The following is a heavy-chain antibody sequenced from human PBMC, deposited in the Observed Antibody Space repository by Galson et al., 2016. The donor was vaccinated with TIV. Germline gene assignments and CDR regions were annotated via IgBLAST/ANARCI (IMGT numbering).Heavy chain of an antibody. CDR2: IASSGAA. CDR1: GFTFSSSA. CDR3: AKEATKWLQLYYIDY. V-gene: IGHV3-23*01. J-gene: IGHJ4*02. D-gene: IGHD5-24*01. Sequence: SLRLSCAASGFTFSSSAMIWVRHAPGKGLEWVSSIASSGAAYFSDSVVGRFAISRDNSKNTVFLQMNSLRADDTAVYYCAKEATKWLQLYYIDYWGQGIQVTVSS.